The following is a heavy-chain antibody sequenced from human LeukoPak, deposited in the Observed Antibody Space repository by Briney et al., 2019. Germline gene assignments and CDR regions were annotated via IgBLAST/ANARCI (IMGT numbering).Heavy chain of an antibody. J-gene: IGHJ3*02. V-gene: IGHV3-13*01. CDR2: IGTAGDT. CDR1: GFTFNNYD. D-gene: IGHD3-10*01. CDR3: AKDPSSGFADGDAFDI. Sequence: GGSLRLSCAASGFTFNNYDMHWVRQATGKGLDWVSPIGTAGDTYYPGSVKGRFTISRESAKNSLYLQMNSLRAEDTAVYFCAKDPSSGFADGDAFDIWGQGTMVTVSS.